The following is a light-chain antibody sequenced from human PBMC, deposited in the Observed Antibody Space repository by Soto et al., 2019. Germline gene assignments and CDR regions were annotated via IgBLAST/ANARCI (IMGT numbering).Light chain of an antibody. CDR3: KQYMISVT. V-gene: IGKV3-20*01. Sequence: EIVLTQSPGSLSLSPGERATLSCRASQSVDNTFFAWYQKKPGQAPRLLMYGVSKRATGIPDRFSGSGSGTDFPLTISKREPKDFAVNNCKQYMISVTFAQGTRVKIK. J-gene: IGKJ1*01. CDR1: QSVDNTF. CDR2: GVS.